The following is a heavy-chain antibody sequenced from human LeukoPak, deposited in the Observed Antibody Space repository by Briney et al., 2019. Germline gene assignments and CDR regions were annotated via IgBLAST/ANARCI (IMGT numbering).Heavy chain of an antibody. Sequence: SETQSLTCTVSGGSISSYYWSWVRQPPGKGPEWIGYIYYSGSTNYNPSLKSRVTISVDTSKNQFSLKLSSVTAADTAVYYCARDMSLAAAGIDYWGQGTLVTVSS. CDR3: ARDMSLAAAGIDY. CDR1: GGSISSYY. J-gene: IGHJ4*02. CDR2: IYYSGST. V-gene: IGHV4-59*01. D-gene: IGHD6-13*01.